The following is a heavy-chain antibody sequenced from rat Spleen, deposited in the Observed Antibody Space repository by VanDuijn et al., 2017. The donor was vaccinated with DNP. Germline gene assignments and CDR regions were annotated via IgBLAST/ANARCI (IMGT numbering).Heavy chain of an antibody. Sequence: EVQLVESGGGLVQPGRSLKLSCAASGFTFSNYGMAWVRQAPTKGLEWVTAILFDGSRTYYRDSVKGRFTISRDNAKRTQYLQMDSLRSEDTATYYCVTHPSWFGYWGPGTLVTVSS. CDR2: ILFDGSRT. J-gene: IGHJ3*01. CDR3: VTHPSWFGY. V-gene: IGHV5-29*01. CDR1: GFTFSNYG.